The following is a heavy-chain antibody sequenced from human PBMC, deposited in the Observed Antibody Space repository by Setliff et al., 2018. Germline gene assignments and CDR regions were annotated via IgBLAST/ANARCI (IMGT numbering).Heavy chain of an antibody. V-gene: IGHV7-4-1*02. CDR2: INTNTGNP. CDR1: GYTFTSYG. Sequence: ASVKVSCKASGYTFTSYGFSWVRQAPGQGLEWMGWINTNTGNPTYAQGFTGRFVFSLDTSVSTAYLQISSLKAEDTAVYYCAREYSSGWYETGDYWGQGTLVTVSS. CDR3: AREYSSGWYETGDY. J-gene: IGHJ4*02. D-gene: IGHD6-19*01.